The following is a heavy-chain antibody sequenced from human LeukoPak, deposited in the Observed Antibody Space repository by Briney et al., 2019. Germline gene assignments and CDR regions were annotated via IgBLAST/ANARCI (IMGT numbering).Heavy chain of an antibody. Sequence: GGSLRLSCAASGFTFSTYNMDWVRQAPGKGLEWVSYISRGSDTIYYTDSVKGRFTISRDNTKNSLYLQMNSLRAEDTAVYYCAKWPTVTTGYFDYWGQGTLVTVSS. CDR3: AKWPTVTTGYFDY. CDR2: ISRGSDTI. D-gene: IGHD4-11*01. CDR1: GFTFSTYN. V-gene: IGHV3-48*04. J-gene: IGHJ4*02.